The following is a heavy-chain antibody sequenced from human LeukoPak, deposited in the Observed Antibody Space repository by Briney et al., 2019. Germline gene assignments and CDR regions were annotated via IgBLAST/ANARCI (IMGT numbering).Heavy chain of an antibody. V-gene: IGHV4-4*07. Sequence: SETLSLTCTVSGGSISSYYWSWIRQPAGKGLEWIGRIHTSGSINYNPSLKSRVTMSVDTSKNQFSLKLSSVTAADTAVYYCARDEYYYDSSGYYYFDYWGQGTLVTVSS. CDR2: IHTSGSI. CDR1: GGSISSYY. J-gene: IGHJ4*02. D-gene: IGHD3-22*01. CDR3: ARDEYYYDSSGYYYFDY.